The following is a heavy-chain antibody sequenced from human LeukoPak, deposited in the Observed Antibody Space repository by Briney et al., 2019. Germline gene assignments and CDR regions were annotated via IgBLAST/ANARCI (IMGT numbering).Heavy chain of an antibody. CDR1: GGTFSSYA. V-gene: IGHV1-69*04. CDR3: ARVPTMNGFYYAMDV. Sequence: GASVKVSCKASGGTFSSYAISWVRQAPGQGLEWMGRIIPILGFANYAQKFQGTVTITADRSTSTAYLELTSLKSEDTAIYYCARVPTMNGFYYAMDVWGQGTSVTVSS. D-gene: IGHD2-8*01. J-gene: IGHJ6*02. CDR2: IIPILGFA.